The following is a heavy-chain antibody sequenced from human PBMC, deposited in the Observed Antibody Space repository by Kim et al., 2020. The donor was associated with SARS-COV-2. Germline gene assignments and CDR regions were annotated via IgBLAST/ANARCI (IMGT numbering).Heavy chain of an antibody. D-gene: IGHD2-15*01. J-gene: IGHJ4*03. V-gene: IGHV3-23*01. Sequence: GGSLRLSCAASGFSFDNFCIGWVRQAPGKGLEWVSAITYGGAAAYHADSVKGRFTLSRDNSTNTIYLQMNSLRAEDTAIYYCARDVGHCSGWCYFYYWG. CDR1: GFSFDNFC. CDR3: ARDVGHCSGWCYFYY. CDR2: ITYGGAAA.